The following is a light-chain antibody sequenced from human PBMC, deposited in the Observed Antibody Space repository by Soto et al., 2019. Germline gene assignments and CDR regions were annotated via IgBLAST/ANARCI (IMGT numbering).Light chain of an antibody. CDR3: QSYDSSNHVV. CDR1: SGSIASNY. Sequence: NFMLTQPHSVSESPGKTVTISCTRSSGSIASNYVQWYQQRPGSAPTTVIYEDNQRPSGVPDRFSGSIDSSSNSASLTSSGLKTEDEADYYSQSYDSSNHVVFGGGTKVTVL. J-gene: IGLJ2*01. CDR2: EDN. V-gene: IGLV6-57*04.